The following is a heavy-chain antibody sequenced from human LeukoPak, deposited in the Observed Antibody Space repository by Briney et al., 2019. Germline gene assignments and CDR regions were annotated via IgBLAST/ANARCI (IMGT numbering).Heavy chain of an antibody. D-gene: IGHD6-13*01. CDR3: ASLLRSSSYLGDAFDI. CDR1: GGSISSSNW. V-gene: IGHV4-4*02. J-gene: IGHJ3*02. Sequence: PSETQSLTCAVCGGSISSSNWWSWLRPTPGEGLEWIGEIYYSGSTNYNPSLKSRVTISVDKSKNQFSLKLSSVTAADTAVYYCASLLRSSSYLGDAFDIWGQGTMVTVSS. CDR2: IYYSGST.